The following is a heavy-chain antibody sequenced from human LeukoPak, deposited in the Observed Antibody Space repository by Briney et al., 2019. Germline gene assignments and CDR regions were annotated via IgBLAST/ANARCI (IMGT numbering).Heavy chain of an antibody. CDR3: ARTRFPYYRLSVADYYHMDV. D-gene: IGHD3-10*01. J-gene: IGHJ6*03. V-gene: IGHV1-69*06. Sequence: SVKVSCKASGGTFSNYVISWVRQAPGQGLEWMGGIVPIFGTTNYAQKFQGRVTINADKSTSTVYIELSSLRSEDTAVYYCARTRFPYYRLSVADYYHMDVWGKGTTVTVSS. CDR1: GGTFSNYV. CDR2: IVPIFGTT.